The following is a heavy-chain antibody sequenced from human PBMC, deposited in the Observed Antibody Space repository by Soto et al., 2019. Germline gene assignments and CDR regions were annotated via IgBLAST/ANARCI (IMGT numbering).Heavy chain of an antibody. V-gene: IGHV4-34*01. CDR2: INHSGST. CDR1: GGSFSGYF. CDR3: ARSYWFDP. Sequence: PSGSLSLTCAACGGSFSGYFWSWIRQPPGKGLEWIGEINHSGSTNYNPSLKSRVTISVDTSKNQFSLKLSSVTAADTAVYYCARSYWFDPWGQGTLVTVSS. J-gene: IGHJ5*02.